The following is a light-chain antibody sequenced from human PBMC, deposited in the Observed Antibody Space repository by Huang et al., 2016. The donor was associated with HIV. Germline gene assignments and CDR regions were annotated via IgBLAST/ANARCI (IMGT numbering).Light chain of an antibody. V-gene: IGKV3-20*01. CDR1: EPVSSNS. CDR2: GVS. Sequence: EIVLTQSPGTLSLSSGERATLSCRASEPVSSNSLNWYQQTPGQAPRLLIYGVSHRATGIPDRFSGNGSGSDFTLTISRLEPEDFAMYYCQQYSSSPPITFGQGTRLAIK. CDR3: QQYSSSPPIT. J-gene: IGKJ5*01.